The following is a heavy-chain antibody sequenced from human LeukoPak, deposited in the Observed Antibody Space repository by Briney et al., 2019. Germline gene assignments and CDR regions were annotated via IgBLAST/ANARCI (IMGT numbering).Heavy chain of an antibody. Sequence: GGSLRLSCAASGXTFSSYGMHWVRQAPGKGLEWVAVIWYDGSNKYYADSVKGRFTISRDNPKNTLYLQMNSLRAEDTAVYYCASIAAAGPVFDYWGQGTLVTVSS. CDR1: GXTFSSYG. CDR2: IWYDGSNK. J-gene: IGHJ4*02. V-gene: IGHV3-33*01. D-gene: IGHD6-13*01. CDR3: ASIAAAGPVFDY.